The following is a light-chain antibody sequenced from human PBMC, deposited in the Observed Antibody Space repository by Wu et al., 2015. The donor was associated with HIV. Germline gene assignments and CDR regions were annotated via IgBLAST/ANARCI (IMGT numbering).Light chain of an antibody. CDR3: QQLNTYPLT. Sequence: DIQLTQSPSFLSASVGDRVTITCRASQAISSYLAWYQQKPGQAPKFLIYAASTLQSGVPSRFSGSGSGTEFSLTISSLQPEDFATYYCQQLNTYPLTFGGGPRWRSN. CDR1: QAISSY. V-gene: IGKV1-9*01. CDR2: AAS. J-gene: IGKJ4*01.